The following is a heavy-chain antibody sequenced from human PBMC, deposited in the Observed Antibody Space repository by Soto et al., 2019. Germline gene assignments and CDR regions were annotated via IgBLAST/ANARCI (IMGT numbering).Heavy chain of an antibody. CDR2: IDSSGEK. Sequence: QVTLKESGPVLVKPTETLTLRCTVSGLSITDSEMGVSWIRQPPGQPLEWLAHIDSSGEKSYRTFLKSRLAISKDTSKSQIVLTMTNMDPADTDTYYCARRQLAVAVSPWFDPWGQGIPVTVSS. D-gene: IGHD6-13*01. CDR3: ARRQLAVAVSPWFDP. CDR1: GLSITDSEMG. J-gene: IGHJ5*02. V-gene: IGHV2-26*01.